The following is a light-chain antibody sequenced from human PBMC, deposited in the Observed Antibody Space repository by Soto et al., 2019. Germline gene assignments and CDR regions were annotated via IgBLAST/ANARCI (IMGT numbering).Light chain of an antibody. Sequence: EIVMTQSPATLSVSPVEIASLSCMASQSVSNNLAWYQLRPGQAPRLLIYGASTRATGIPDRFSGSGSGTDFTLTITALEPEDFALYYCQQRSERPLNCGGGTKGDIK. CDR2: GAS. CDR1: QSVSNN. V-gene: IGKV3-11*01. J-gene: IGKJ4*01. CDR3: QQRSERPLN.